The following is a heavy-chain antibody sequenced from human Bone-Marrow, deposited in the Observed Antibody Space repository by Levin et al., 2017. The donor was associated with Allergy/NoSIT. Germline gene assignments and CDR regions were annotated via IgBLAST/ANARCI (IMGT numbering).Heavy chain of an antibody. Sequence: GGSLRLSCAASGFTFSSYAMSWVRQAPGKGLEWVSVIGGSGGSTYYGDSVKGRFTISRDNSKNTLYLQMNSLRAEDTAVYYCAKRDAIVGVVDYWGQGTLVTVSS. J-gene: IGHJ4*02. CDR3: AKRDAIVGVVDY. D-gene: IGHD3-3*01. CDR2: IGGSGGST. CDR1: GFTFSSYA. V-gene: IGHV3-23*01.